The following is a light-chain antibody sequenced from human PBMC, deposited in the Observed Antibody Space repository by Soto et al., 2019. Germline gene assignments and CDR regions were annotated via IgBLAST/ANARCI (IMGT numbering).Light chain of an antibody. CDR2: GAS. J-gene: IGKJ2*01. V-gene: IGKV3-20*01. CDR1: QSVSSSY. Sequence: DIVLTQSPGTLYLSPGERATLSCRPSQSVSSSYLAWYQQKPGQAPRLLIYGASSRATGIPDRFSGSGSGPDFTLTINRLETGDVAVYYCQQYGSSPQTFGQGNKLEIQ. CDR3: QQYGSSPQT.